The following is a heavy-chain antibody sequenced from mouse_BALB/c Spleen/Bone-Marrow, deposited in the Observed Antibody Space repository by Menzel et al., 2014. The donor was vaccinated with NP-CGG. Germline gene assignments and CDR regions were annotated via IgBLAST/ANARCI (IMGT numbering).Heavy chain of an antibody. D-gene: IGHD2-3*01. J-gene: IGHJ4*01. CDR2: IYPYNGGT. V-gene: IGHV1S29*02. CDR3: ARLDGYYVAMDY. CDR1: GYTFTDYN. Sequence: EVHLVESGPELVKPGASVKISCKASGYTFTDYNMHWVKQSHGKSLEWIGYIYPYNGGTGYNQKFKSKATLTVDNSSSTAYMELRSLTSEDSAVYYCARLDGYYVAMDYWGQGTSVTVSS.